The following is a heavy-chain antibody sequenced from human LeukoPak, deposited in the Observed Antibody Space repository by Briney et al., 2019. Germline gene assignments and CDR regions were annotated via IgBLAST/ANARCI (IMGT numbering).Heavy chain of an antibody. CDR2: IYYSGST. J-gene: IGHJ4*02. Sequence: SETLSLTCTVSGGSISSYYWSWIRQPPGKGLEWIGYIYYSGSTNYNPSLKSRVTISVDTSKNQFSLKLSSVTAADTAVYYCARGLPRGYSYGRLFDYWGQGTLVTVSS. V-gene: IGHV4-59*12. CDR3: ARGLPRGYSYGRLFDY. CDR1: GGSISSYY. D-gene: IGHD5-18*01.